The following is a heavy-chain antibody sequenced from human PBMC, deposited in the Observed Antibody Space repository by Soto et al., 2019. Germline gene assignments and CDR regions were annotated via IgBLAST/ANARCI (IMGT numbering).Heavy chain of an antibody. CDR2: IFQSGLT. CDR3: ARSSSWQLHSGFDP. D-gene: IGHD2-15*01. CDR1: GGSIGNSGYY. Sequence: SETLSLTCTVSGGSIGNSGYYWGWIRQSPGKGLEWLGNIFQSGLTFDNPSLKSRVTLSVDTSKNQFSLRLDSVTAADTALYFCARSSSWQLHSGFDPWGQGTLVTVSS. J-gene: IGHJ5*02. V-gene: IGHV4-39*01.